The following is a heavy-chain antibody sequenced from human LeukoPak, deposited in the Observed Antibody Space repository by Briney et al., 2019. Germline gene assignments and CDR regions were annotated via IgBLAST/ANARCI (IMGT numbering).Heavy chain of an antibody. V-gene: IGHV3-30*04. Sequence: PGGSLRLSCAASGFTFSSYALHWVRQAPGKGLEWVAVISYDGSNKYYADSVKGRFTISRDNSKNTLYLQMNSLRAEDTAVYYCARGGDIVLMVYAPKSSWYEDYYYMDVWGKGTTVTVSS. J-gene: IGHJ6*03. CDR3: ARGGDIVLMVYAPKSSWYEDYYYMDV. CDR1: GFTFSSYA. CDR2: ISYDGSNK. D-gene: IGHD2-8*01.